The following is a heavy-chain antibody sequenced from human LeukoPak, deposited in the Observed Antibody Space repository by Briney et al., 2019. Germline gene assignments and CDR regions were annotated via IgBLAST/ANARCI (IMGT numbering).Heavy chain of an antibody. Sequence: PSETLSLTCTVSGGSISSSSYYWGWIRQPPGKGLEWIGYIYYSGSTNYNPSLKSRVTISVDTSKNQFSLKLSSVTAADTAVYYCARKTTTVTLKNWYFDLWGRGTLVTVSS. CDR3: ARKTTTVTLKNWYFDL. CDR1: GGSISSSSYY. D-gene: IGHD4-17*01. CDR2: IYYSGST. V-gene: IGHV4-61*05. J-gene: IGHJ2*01.